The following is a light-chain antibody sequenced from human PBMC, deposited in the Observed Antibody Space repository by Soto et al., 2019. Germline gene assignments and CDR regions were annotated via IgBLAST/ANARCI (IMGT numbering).Light chain of an antibody. CDR1: QSVRSY. Sequence: EIVLTQSPATLALSPGERATVSCRASQSVRSYLAWYQQKPGQAPRLLIYDTSNRATGIPARFSGSGSGTDFSLTINSLEPEDFAVYYCQQRSTWPLSFGGGTRVEI. J-gene: IGKJ4*01. V-gene: IGKV3-11*01. CDR2: DTS. CDR3: QQRSTWPLS.